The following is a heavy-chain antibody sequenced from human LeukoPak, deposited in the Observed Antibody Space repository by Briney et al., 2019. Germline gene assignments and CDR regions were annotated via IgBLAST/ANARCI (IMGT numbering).Heavy chain of an antibody. D-gene: IGHD1-7*01. CDR2: ISAYSGNT. Sequence: ASVKVSCKASGYTFTGYYIIWVRQAPGQGLEWMGWISAYSGNTNYAQKLQGRVTMTTDTSTSTAYMELSSLSSDDTAVYYCARRELCYYSMDIWGKGTTVTVSS. CDR1: GYTFTGYY. V-gene: IGHV1-18*01. CDR3: ARRELCYYSMDI. J-gene: IGHJ6*03.